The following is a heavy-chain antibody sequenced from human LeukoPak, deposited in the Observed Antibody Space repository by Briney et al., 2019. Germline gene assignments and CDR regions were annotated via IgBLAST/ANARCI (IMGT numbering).Heavy chain of an antibody. J-gene: IGHJ1*01. CDR3: ARGPYYYDSSGYWYAEYFQH. CDR2: ISAYNGNT. CDR1: GYTFTSYG. D-gene: IGHD3-22*01. Sequence: GASVKVSCKASGYTFTSYGVSWVRQAPGQGLEWMGWISAYNGNTNYAQKLQGRVTMTTDTSTSTAYMELSSLRSEDTAVYYCARGPYYYDSSGYWYAEYFQHWGQGTLVTVSS. V-gene: IGHV1-18*01.